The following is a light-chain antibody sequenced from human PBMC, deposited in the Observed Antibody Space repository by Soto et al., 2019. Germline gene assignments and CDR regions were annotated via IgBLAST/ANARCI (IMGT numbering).Light chain of an antibody. CDR2: DVT. CDR1: SSDVGGNEY. J-gene: IGLJ1*01. V-gene: IGLV2-14*01. CDR3: GSITSSSTSV. Sequence: QSVLSQPASVSGSPGQSITISCTGTSSDVGGNEYVSWYQHQPGKAPKLIIYDVTNRPSGVSNRFSGSKSGNTASLTISGIQTEDEADYYCGSITSSSTSVFGTGTKVTV.